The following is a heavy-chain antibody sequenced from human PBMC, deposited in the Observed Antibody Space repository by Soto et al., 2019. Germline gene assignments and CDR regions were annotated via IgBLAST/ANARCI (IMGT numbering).Heavy chain of an antibody. Sequence: ASVKVSCKASGDTFTGYYMHCVRRAPGQVLEWMGWINPNSGGTNYAQKFQGRVTMTRDTSISTAYMELSRLRSDDTAVYYCARAYDSSGYYLYYYYYYGMDVWGQGTTVTVSS. D-gene: IGHD3-22*01. CDR1: GDTFTGYY. J-gene: IGHJ6*02. CDR3: ARAYDSSGYYLYYYYYYGMDV. CDR2: INPNSGGT. V-gene: IGHV1-2*02.